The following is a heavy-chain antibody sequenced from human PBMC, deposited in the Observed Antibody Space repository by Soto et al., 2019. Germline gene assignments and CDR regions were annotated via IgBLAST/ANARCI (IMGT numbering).Heavy chain of an antibody. V-gene: IGHV1-69*02. CDR2: IIPILGIA. CDR3: ASAGFSSSWPVDYWGQGTLVTVSSGKPPKNQFSLKLSSVTAADTAVYYCARVGYDFWSGYSNWFDP. J-gene: IGHJ5*02. D-gene: IGHD6-13*01. CDR1: GGTFSSYT. Sequence: SVKVSCKASGGTFSSYTISWVRQAPGQGLEWMGRIIPILGIANYAQKFQGRVTITADKSTSTAYMELSSLRSEDTAVYYCASAGFSSSWPVDYWGQGTLVTVSSGKPPKNQFSLKLSSVTAADTAVYYCARVGYDFWSGYSNWFDPWGQGTLVTVSS.